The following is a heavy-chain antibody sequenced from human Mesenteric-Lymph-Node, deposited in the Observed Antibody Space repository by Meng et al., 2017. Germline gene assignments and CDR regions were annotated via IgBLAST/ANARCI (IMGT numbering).Heavy chain of an antibody. Sequence: SETLSLTCTVSGGSISSGGYYWSWIRQHPGKGLEWIGYIYYSGSTYYNPSLKSRVTISVDTSKNQFSLKLSSVTAADTAVYYCARGYSSSWYGHVRMYNWFDPWGQGTLVTVSS. D-gene: IGHD6-13*01. CDR1: GGSISSGGYY. V-gene: IGHV4-31*03. J-gene: IGHJ5*02. CDR3: ARGYSSSWYGHVRMYNWFDP. CDR2: IYYSGST.